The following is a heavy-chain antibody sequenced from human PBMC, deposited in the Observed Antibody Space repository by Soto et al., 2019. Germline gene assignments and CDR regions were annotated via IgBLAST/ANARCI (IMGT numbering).Heavy chain of an antibody. CDR1: GYTLTELS. CDR2: FDPEDGET. J-gene: IGHJ3*02. V-gene: IGHV1-24*01. D-gene: IGHD1-1*01. CDR3: ATGSSYNWNDGGAFDI. Sequence: ASVKVSCKVSGYTLTELSMHWVRQAPGKGLEWMGGFDPEDGETIYAQKFQGRVTMTEDTSTDTAYMELSSLRSEDTAVYYCATGSSYNWNDGGAFDIWGQGTMVTVSS.